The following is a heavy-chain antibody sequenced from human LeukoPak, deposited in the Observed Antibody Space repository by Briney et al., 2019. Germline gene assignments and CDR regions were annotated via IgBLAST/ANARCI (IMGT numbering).Heavy chain of an antibody. V-gene: IGHV3-23*01. CDR1: GFTFSSYA. J-gene: IGHJ1*01. CDR2: ISGSGGST. CDR3: AKPPRSAYCGGDCYIEYFQH. D-gene: IGHD2-21*02. Sequence: GGSLRLSCAASGFTFSSYAMSWVRQAPGKGLEWVSVISGSGGSTYYADSVKGRFTISRDNSKNTLYLQMNSLRAEDTAVYYCAKPPRSAYCGGDCYIEYFQHWGQGTLVTVSS.